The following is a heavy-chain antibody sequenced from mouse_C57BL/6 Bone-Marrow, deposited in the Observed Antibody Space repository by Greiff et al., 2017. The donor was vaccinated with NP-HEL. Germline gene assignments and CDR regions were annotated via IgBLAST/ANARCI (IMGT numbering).Heavy chain of an antibody. Sequence: VMLVESGAELARPGASVKMSCKASGYTFTSYTMHWVKQRPGQGLEWIGYINPSSGYTKYNQKFKDKATLTADKSSSTAYMQLSSLTSEDSAVYYCARVTDYDYSWYFDVWGTGTTVTVSS. J-gene: IGHJ1*03. V-gene: IGHV1-4*01. CDR2: INPSSGYT. D-gene: IGHD2-4*01. CDR1: GYTFTSYT. CDR3: ARVTDYDYSWYFDV.